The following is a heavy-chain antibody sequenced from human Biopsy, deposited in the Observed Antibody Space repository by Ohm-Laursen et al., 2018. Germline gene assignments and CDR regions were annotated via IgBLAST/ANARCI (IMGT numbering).Heavy chain of an antibody. V-gene: IGHV1-24*01. D-gene: IGHD1-1*01. Sequence: ASVKVSCNVSGYTLTALSMHWVRQDPGRGLEWMGGFAPENGKTIYAQKFQGRITMTEDTSTDTAYMELSSLRSEDTAVYYCAADINVWNVNYWGQGTQVTVSS. CDR2: FAPENGKT. CDR3: AADINVWNVNY. CDR1: GYTLTALS. J-gene: IGHJ4*02.